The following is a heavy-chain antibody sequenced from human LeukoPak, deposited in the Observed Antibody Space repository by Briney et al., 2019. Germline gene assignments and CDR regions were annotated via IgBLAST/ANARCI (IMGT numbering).Heavy chain of an antibody. V-gene: IGHV3-30-3*01. CDR1: GFTFSSYA. D-gene: IGHD4-23*01. CDR3: ARDREVVTPIGPFDY. Sequence: PGGSLRLSCAASGFTFSSYAMHWVRQAPGKGLEWVAVISYDGSNKYYADSVKGRFTISRDNSKNTLYLQMNSLRAEDTAVYYCARDREVVTPIGPFDYWGQGTLVTVSS. CDR2: ISYDGSNK. J-gene: IGHJ4*02.